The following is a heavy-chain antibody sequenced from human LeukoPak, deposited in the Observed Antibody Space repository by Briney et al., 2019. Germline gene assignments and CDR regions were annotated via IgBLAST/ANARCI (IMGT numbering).Heavy chain of an antibody. CDR3: ARGGEWLPIDY. V-gene: IGHV3-48*04. D-gene: IGHD5-12*01. CDR1: GFTFSSYS. CDR2: ISSSSSTI. J-gene: IGHJ4*02. Sequence: GGSLRLSCAASGFTFSSYSMNWVRQAPGKGLEWVSYISSSSSTINYADSVKGRFTISRDNAKNSLYLQMNSLRAEDTAVYYCARGGEWLPIDYWGQGTLVTVSS.